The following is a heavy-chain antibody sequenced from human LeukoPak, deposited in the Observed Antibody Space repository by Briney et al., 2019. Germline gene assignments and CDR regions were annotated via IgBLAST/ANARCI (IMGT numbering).Heavy chain of an antibody. V-gene: IGHV3-30*02. J-gene: IGHJ4*02. D-gene: IGHD5-18*01. CDR1: EFTFSTYG. CDR2: IKYDGSNK. Sequence: GGSLRLSCAAFEFTFSTYGMHWVRQAPGKGLEWVAVIKYDGSNKNYADSVKGRFTISRDNSKNTLYLEMNSLRVEDTALYYCATDANLDSVDDYWGQGSLVTVSS. CDR3: ATDANLDSVDDY.